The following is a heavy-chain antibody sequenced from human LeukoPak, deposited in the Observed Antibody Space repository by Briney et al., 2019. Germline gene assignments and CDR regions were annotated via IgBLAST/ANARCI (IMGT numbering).Heavy chain of an antibody. CDR3: TRVRGVKGYYMDV. CDR1: GFTFSSYW. CDR2: IRSKAYGGTT. Sequence: GGSLRLSCAASGFTFSSYWMSWVRQAPGKGLEWVGFIRSKAYGGTTEYAASVKGRFTISRDDSKSIAYLQMNSLKTEDTAVYYCTRVRGVKGYYMDVWGKGTTVTISS. J-gene: IGHJ6*03. V-gene: IGHV3-49*04. D-gene: IGHD3-10*01.